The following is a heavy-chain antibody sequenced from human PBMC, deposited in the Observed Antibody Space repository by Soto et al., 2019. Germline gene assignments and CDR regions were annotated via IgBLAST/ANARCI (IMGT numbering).Heavy chain of an antibody. J-gene: IGHJ6*02. CDR3: ALTVREGYPYYYGMDV. V-gene: IGHV2-70*04. D-gene: IGHD1-1*01. CDR2: IDWDDDK. CDR1: GFSISTSGMR. Sequence: SGPTLVNPTQPLTLTCTFSGFSISTSGMRVSWIRQPPRKALEWLARIDWDDDKFYSTSLKTRLTISKDTSRNQAGLTMTNMDLFDTATCWSALTVREGYPYYYGMDVWGHGTTVTVSS.